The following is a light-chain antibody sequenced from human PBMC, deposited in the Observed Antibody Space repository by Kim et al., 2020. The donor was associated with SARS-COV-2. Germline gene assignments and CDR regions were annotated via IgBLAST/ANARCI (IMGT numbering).Light chain of an antibody. J-gene: IGLJ1*01. V-gene: IGLV3-21*04. CDR1: NIGSES. CDR3: QVWDSSSDLSV. CDR2: HDS. Sequence: SYELTQPPSVSVAPGKTAKITCGGNNIGSESVHWYQQRPGQAPVLVMYHDSDRPSGTPERFSGSYSGKTATLTISRVEAGDEAEYFCQVWDSSSDLSVFGTGTKVTVL.